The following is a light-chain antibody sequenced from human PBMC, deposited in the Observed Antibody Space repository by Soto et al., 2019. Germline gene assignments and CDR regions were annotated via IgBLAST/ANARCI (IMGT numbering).Light chain of an antibody. CDR2: KAP. CDR3: QQYNSYYS. CDR1: QTIDTW. Sequence: DIQMTQSPSTLSASIGDGVTITCRASQTIDTWLAWYQQKPGHAPNLLLYKAPSLESRVPSRFNGSGSGTEFTLTISSLQPDDLTTYNCQQYNSYYSLGQGTKLEIK. V-gene: IGKV1-5*03. J-gene: IGKJ2*01.